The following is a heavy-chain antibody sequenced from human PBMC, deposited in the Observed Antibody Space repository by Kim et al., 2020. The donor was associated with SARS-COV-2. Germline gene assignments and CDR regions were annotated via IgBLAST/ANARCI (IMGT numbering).Heavy chain of an antibody. Sequence: GGSLRLSCAASGFTFSSYNMNWVRQAPGKGLEWVSFISSSSSYIYYADSVKGRFTISRDNAKNSLYLQMNSLRAEDTAVYYCARGGELLRYFDWFLLGGNYGMAVWRHGTTVTVSS. V-gene: IGHV3-21*01. D-gene: IGHD3-9*01. CDR2: ISSSSSYI. CDR3: ARGGELLRYFDWFLLGGNYGMAV. J-gene: IGHJ6*02. CDR1: GFTFSSYN.